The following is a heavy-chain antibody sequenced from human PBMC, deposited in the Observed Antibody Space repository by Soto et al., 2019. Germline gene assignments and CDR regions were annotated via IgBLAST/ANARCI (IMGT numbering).Heavy chain of an antibody. J-gene: IGHJ4*02. CDR3: ATVRRGLRFLEWSEPIYFDY. D-gene: IGHD3-3*01. V-gene: IGHV1-24*01. Sequence: ASVKVSCKVSGYTLTELSMHWVRQAPGKGLEWMGGFDPEDGETIYAQKFQGRVTMTEDTSTDTAYMELSSLRSEDTAVYYCATVRRGLRFLEWSEPIYFDYWGQGTLDTVSS. CDR2: FDPEDGET. CDR1: GYTLTELS.